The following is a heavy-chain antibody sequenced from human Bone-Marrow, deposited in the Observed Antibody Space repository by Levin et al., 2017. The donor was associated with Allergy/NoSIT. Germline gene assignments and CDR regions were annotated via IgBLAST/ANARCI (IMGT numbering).Heavy chain of an antibody. CDR1: GFTFEDYG. Sequence: GGSLRLSCAASGFTFEDYGMSWVRQGPGKGLEWVSGINWNGGSTAYADSVKGRFTISRDNAKNSLYLQMNSLRAEDTALYYCARVPTYCSGGSCYRDAFDIWGQGTMVTVSS. J-gene: IGHJ3*02. V-gene: IGHV3-20*04. CDR2: INWNGGST. CDR3: ARVPTYCSGGSCYRDAFDI. D-gene: IGHD2-15*01.